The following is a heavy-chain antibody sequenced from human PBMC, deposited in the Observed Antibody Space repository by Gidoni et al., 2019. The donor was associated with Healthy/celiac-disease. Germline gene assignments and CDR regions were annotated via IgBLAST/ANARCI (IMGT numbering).Heavy chain of an antibody. CDR2: IKQDGSEK. J-gene: IGHJ4*02. CDR3: ARAVVAATADLDY. D-gene: IGHD2-15*01. V-gene: IGHV3-7*04. CDR1: GFTFSSYW. Sequence: EVQLVESGGGLVQPGGSLRLSCAASGFTFSSYWMSWVRQAPGKGLEWVANIKQDGSEKYYVDSVKGRFTISRDNAKNSLYLQMNSLRAEDTAVYYCARAVVAATADLDYWGQGTLVTVSS.